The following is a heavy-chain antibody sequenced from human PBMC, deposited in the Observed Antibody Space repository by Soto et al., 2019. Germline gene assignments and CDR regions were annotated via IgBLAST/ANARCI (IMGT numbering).Heavy chain of an antibody. CDR1: GGSFSGYY. J-gene: IGHJ3*02. D-gene: IGHD4-17*01. CDR2: INHSGST. V-gene: IGHV4-34*01. Sequence: SETLSLTCAVYGGSFSGYYWSWIRQPPGKGLEWIGEINHSGSTNYNPSLKSRVTISVDTSKNQFSLKLSSVTAADTAVYYCARGLHFAGDYGDYSGAFDISGQATMVTVSS. CDR3: ARGLHFAGDYGDYSGAFDI.